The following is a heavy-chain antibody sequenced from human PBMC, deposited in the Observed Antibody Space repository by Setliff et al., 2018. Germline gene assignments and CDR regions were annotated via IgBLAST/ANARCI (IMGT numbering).Heavy chain of an antibody. V-gene: IGHV1-18*04. CDR2: ISGYNGNT. D-gene: IGHD3-9*01. J-gene: IGHJ5*02. Sequence: ASVKVSCKTSGYGFTSHYFHWLRQAPGQGLEWMGWISGYNGNTNSAQKFQGRVTMTTDTSTSTAYMELSSLRSEDTAVYYCARDRYYDILTGLTRHRGFDPWGQGTLVTVSS. CDR1: GYGFTSHY. CDR3: ARDRYYDILTGLTRHRGFDP.